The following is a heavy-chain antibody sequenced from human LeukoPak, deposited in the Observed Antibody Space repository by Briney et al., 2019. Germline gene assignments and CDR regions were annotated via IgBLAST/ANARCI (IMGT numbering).Heavy chain of an antibody. CDR2: VDANGRTT. CDR3: YCRDDLPA. CDR1: GFTFTAYW. J-gene: IGHJ5*02. D-gene: IGHD5-24*01. Sequence: PGGSLRLSCAASGFTFTAYWMHWVRQTPGKGLEYVSAVDANGRTTYYADSVKGRFTISRDDSKNTLYLHMSSLRPEDTAIYYCYCRDDLPAWGQGTLVTISS. V-gene: IGHV3-64D*06.